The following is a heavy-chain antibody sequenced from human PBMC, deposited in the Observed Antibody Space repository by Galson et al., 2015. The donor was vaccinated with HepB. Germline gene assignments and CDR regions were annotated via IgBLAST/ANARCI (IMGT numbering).Heavy chain of an antibody. CDR3: AKSMVAAGYYYYYMDV. CDR1: GFTFSSYG. D-gene: IGHD6-13*01. CDR2: IRYDGSNK. Sequence: LRLSCAASGFTFSSYGMHWVRQAPGKGLEWVAFIRYDGSNKYYADSVKGRFTISRDNSKNTLYLQMNSLRAEDTAVYYCAKSMVAAGYYYYYMDVWGKGTTVTVSS. J-gene: IGHJ6*03. V-gene: IGHV3-30*02.